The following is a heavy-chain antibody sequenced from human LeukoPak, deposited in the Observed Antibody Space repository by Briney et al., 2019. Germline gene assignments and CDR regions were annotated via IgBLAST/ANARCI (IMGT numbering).Heavy chain of an antibody. V-gene: IGHV3-23*01. CDR2: ISGSGGST. D-gene: IGHD5-24*01. CDR1: GFTFSSYA. CDR3: ARVMGDGYKRAFDY. Sequence: GGSLRLSCAASGFTFSSYAMSWVRQAPGKGLEWVSAISGSGGSTYYADSVKGRFTISRDNSKNTLYLQMNSLRAEDTAVYYCARVMGDGYKRAFDYWGQGTLVTVSS. J-gene: IGHJ4*02.